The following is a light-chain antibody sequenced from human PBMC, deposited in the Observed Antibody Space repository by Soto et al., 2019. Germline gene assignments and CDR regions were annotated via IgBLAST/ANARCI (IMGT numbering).Light chain of an antibody. CDR2: WAS. V-gene: IGKV4-1*01. CDR3: QQYYSTPPYT. CDR1: QSVLYSSNNKNY. Sequence: DIVMTQSPDSLAVSLGERATINCKSSQSVLYSSNNKNYLAWYQQKPGQPPKLLIYWASTRESGVPDRVSGSGSGTDFTLNISSLQAEDVAVYYCQQYYSTPPYTFGQGTKLEIK. J-gene: IGKJ2*01.